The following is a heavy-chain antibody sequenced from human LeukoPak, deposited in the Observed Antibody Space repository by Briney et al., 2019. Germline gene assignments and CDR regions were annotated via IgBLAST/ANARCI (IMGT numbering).Heavy chain of an antibody. CDR3: ARAIRADRRGSWFDP. CDR1: GFTFSSYA. Sequence: GGSLRLSCAASGFTFSSYAMSWVRQAPRKGLEWASAISGSGGSTYYADSVKGRFTISRDNSKNTLYLQMNSLRAEDTAVYYCARAIRADRRGSWFDPWGQGTLVTVSS. J-gene: IGHJ5*02. D-gene: IGHD6-6*01. CDR2: ISGSGGST. V-gene: IGHV3-23*01.